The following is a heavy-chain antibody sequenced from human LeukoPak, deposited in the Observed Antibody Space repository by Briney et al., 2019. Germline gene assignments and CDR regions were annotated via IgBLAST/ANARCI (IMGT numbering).Heavy chain of an antibody. V-gene: IGHV1-18*01. CDR3: ARDPGDPYDILTGYYRNWFDP. CDR2: ISAYNGNT. CDR1: GYTFTSYG. J-gene: IGHJ5*02. Sequence: ASVKVSCKASGYTFTSYGISWVRQAPGQGLEWMGWISAYNGNTNYAQKLQGRVTVTTDTSTSTAYMELRSLRSDDTAVYYCARDPGDPYDILTGYYRNWFDPWGQGTLVTVSS. D-gene: IGHD3-9*01.